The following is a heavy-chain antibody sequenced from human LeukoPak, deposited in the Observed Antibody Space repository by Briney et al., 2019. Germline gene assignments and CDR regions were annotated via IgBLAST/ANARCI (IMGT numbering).Heavy chain of an antibody. CDR3: ARGAKSGDYYYGMDV. D-gene: IGHD1-14*01. CDR1: GGTFSSYA. Sequence: PGSSVKVSCKASGGTFSSYAISWVRQAPGQGLEWMGRIIPILGIANYAQKFQGRVTITADKSTSTAYMELSSLRSEDTAVYYCARGAKSGDYYYGMDVWGQGTTVTVSS. CDR2: IIPILGIA. V-gene: IGHV1-69*04. J-gene: IGHJ6*02.